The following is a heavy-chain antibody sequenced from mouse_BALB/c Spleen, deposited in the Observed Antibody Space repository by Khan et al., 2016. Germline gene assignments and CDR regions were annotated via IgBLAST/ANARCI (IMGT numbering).Heavy chain of an antibody. CDR1: GYTFRSYW. CDR2: ILPGGGTT. Sequence: QVQLQQSGAELMKPGASVKISCKATGYTFRSYWTEWVKQRPGHGLEWIGEILPGGGTTNYNEKFQGKAIFTADSSSNTAYMQFSSLTSEDSAVYYCARRRDYGSSPAWFAYWGQGTLVTVSA. CDR3: ARRRDYGSSPAWFAY. V-gene: IGHV1-9*01. J-gene: IGHJ3*01. D-gene: IGHD1-1*01.